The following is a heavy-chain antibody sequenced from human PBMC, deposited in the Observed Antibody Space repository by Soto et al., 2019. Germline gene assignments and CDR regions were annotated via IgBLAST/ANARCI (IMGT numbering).Heavy chain of an antibody. CDR2: IIPMCGTA. D-gene: IGHD5-18*01. Sequence: QVQLVQSGAEVKKPESSVKVSCKAPGGTFSTYAISWVRQAPGQGLEWMGGIIPMCGTANYAQRFKDRVTITADESTNTVYMELSSLRSEDTAVYFCASGIQLWLRRINNGYSGWGQGTLVTVSS. V-gene: IGHV1-69*12. CDR3: ASGIQLWLRRINNGYSG. CDR1: GGTFSTYA. J-gene: IGHJ4*02.